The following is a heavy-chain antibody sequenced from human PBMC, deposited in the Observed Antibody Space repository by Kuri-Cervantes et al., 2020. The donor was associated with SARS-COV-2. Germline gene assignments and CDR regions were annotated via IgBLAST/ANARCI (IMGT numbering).Heavy chain of an antibody. Sequence: GESLKISCSASGFTFSSYAMTWVRQAPGKGLEWVSTITGSAGRTNYADSAKGRFTISRDNSKNTMYLQMNSVRAEDTALYYCAKGISVEKARVGENWGQGTLVTVSS. CDR3: AKGISVEKARVGEN. J-gene: IGHJ4*02. CDR2: ITGSAGRT. CDR1: GFTFSSYA. V-gene: IGHV3-23*01. D-gene: IGHD5-24*01.